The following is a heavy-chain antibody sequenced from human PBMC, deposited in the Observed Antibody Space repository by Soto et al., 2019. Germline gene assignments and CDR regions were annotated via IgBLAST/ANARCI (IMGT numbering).Heavy chain of an antibody. CDR3: AREIVRFGDAFDI. CDR1: GFTVSSNY. D-gene: IGHD6-6*01. V-gene: IGHV3-66*01. J-gene: IGHJ3*02. CDR2: IYSGGST. Sequence: GGSLRLSCAASGFTVSSNYMSWVRQAPGKGLEWVSVIYSGGSTYYADSVKGRFTISRDNSKNTLYLQMNSLRAEDTAVYYCAREIVRFGDAFDIWGQGTMVTVSS.